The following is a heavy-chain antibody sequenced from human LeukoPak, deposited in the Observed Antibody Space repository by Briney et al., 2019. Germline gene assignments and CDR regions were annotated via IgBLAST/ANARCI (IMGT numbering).Heavy chain of an antibody. CDR3: VKDLRVGGDY. J-gene: IGHJ4*02. D-gene: IGHD3-16*01. CDR1: GFIFSNVW. CDR2: ISTDGGST. Sequence: GGSLRLSCAASGFIFSNVWMNWVRQAPGKGLEYVSAISTDGGSTYYADSVKGRFTISRDNSKNTLYLRMSSLRAEDTAVYYCVKDLRVGGDYWGQGTLVTVSS. V-gene: IGHV3-64D*06.